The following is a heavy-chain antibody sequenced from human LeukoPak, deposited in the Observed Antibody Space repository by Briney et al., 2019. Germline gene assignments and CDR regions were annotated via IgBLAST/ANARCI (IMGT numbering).Heavy chain of an antibody. J-gene: IGHJ5*02. Sequence: SETLSLTCTVSGGSISRYYWSWIRQPPGKGLEWIGYIYHSGTTNYNPSLKSRLTISVDTSKNQFSLKLSSVTAADTAVYYCARLVGSSSTKTYDWFDPWGQGTLVTVSS. V-gene: IGHV4-59*08. CDR2: IYHSGTT. CDR3: ARLVGSSSTKTYDWFDP. CDR1: GGSISRYY. D-gene: IGHD6-6*01.